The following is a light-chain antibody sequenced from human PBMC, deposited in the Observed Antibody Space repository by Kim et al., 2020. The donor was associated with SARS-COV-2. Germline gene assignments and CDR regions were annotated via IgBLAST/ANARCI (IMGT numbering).Light chain of an antibody. V-gene: IGKV4-1*01. CDR3: QQYYSTPLT. Sequence: ATINCNASQTVLYSSNNKNYLAWYQQKPGQPPKLLIYGASTRESGVPDRFSGSGSGTDFTLTISSLQAEDVAVYYCQQYYSTPLTFGGGTKVDIK. CDR2: GAS. J-gene: IGKJ4*01. CDR1: QTVLYSSNNKNY.